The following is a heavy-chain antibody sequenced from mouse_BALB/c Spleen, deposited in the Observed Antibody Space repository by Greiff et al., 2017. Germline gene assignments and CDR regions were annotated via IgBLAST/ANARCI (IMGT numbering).Heavy chain of an antibody. CDR2: IWTGGGT. Sequence: VQLQESGPGLVGPSPILSISCTVSGFSFTHYYINWIRQPPGKGLEWLGVIWTGGGTNYNSAFMSRLSISKDNSKSQVFLKMNSLQTDDTAIYYCVRIYGNYEGYAMDYWGQGTSVTVSS. CDR3: VRIYGNYEGYAMDY. CDR1: GFSFTHYY. V-gene: IGHV2-9-2*01. J-gene: IGHJ4*01. D-gene: IGHD2-1*01.